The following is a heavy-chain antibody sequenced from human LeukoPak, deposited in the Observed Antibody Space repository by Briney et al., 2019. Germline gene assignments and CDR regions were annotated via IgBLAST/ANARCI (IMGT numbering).Heavy chain of an antibody. CDR3: ARDAPAGARTFDY. V-gene: IGHV1-69*13. J-gene: IGHJ4*02. D-gene: IGHD6-13*01. CDR2: IIPIFGTA. Sequence: SVKVSCKASGGTFSSYAISWVRQAPGQGLEWMGGIIPIFGTANYAQKFQGRVTITADESTSTAYMELSSLRSEDTAMYYCARDAPAGARTFDYWGQGTLVTVSS. CDR1: GGTFSSYA.